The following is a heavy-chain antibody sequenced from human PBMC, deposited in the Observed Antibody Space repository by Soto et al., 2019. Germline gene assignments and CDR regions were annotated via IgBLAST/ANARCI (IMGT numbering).Heavy chain of an antibody. D-gene: IGHD3-3*01. J-gene: IGHJ5*02. V-gene: IGHV1-69*02. Sequence: SVKVSCKASGGTFSSYTISWVRQAPGQGLEWMGRIIPILGIANYAQKFQGRVTITADKSTSTAYMELSSLRSEDTAVYYCARIRFLETSWFDPWGQGTLVTVSS. CDR2: IIPILGIA. CDR1: GGTFSSYT. CDR3: ARIRFLETSWFDP.